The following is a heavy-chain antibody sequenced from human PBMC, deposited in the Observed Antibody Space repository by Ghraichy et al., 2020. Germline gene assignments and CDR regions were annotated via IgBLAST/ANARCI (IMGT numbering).Heavy chain of an antibody. V-gene: IGHV3-53*01. Sequence: GGSLRLSCAASGFTVSSNYMSWVRQAPGKGLEWVSVIYSGGSTYYADSVKGRFTISRDNSKNTLYLQMNSLRAEDTAVYYCARAQGRYGGNSGAFDIWGQGTMVTVSS. CDR3: ARAQGRYGGNSGAFDI. CDR2: IYSGGST. J-gene: IGHJ3*02. D-gene: IGHD4-23*01. CDR1: GFTVSSNY.